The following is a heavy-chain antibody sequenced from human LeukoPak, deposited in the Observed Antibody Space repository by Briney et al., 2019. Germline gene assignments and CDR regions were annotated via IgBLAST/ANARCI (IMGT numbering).Heavy chain of an antibody. D-gene: IGHD5-12*01. CDR1: GGSISSYY. Sequence: SETLSLTCTVSGGSISSYYWSWIRQPPGKGLEWIGYIYYSGSTNYNPSLKSRVTISVDTSKNQFSLKLSSVTAADTAVYYCARKDGGGYADDWGQGTLVTVSS. CDR2: IYYSGST. J-gene: IGHJ4*02. CDR3: ARKDGGGYADD. V-gene: IGHV4-59*01.